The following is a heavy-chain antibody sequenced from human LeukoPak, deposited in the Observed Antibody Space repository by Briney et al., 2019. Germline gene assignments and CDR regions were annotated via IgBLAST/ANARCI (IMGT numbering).Heavy chain of an antibody. CDR1: GGSISSSSYY. CDR3: ASAPGDRVDY. V-gene: IGHV4-39*01. D-gene: IGHD7-27*01. Sequence: SETLSLTCTVSGGSISSSSYYWGWIRQPPGKGLGWIGSIYYSGSTYYNPYLKSRVTISVDTSKNQFSLKLSSVTAADAAVYYCASAPGDRVDYWGQGTLVTVSS. J-gene: IGHJ4*02. CDR2: IYYSGST.